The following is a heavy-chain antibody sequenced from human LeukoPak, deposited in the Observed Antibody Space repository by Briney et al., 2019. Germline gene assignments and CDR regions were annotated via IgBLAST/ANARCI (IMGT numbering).Heavy chain of an antibody. Sequence: SETLSLTCTVSGDSISGYYCTWIRQPPGKGLEWIGYIYYSGSTNYNPSLKSRVTISVDTSKNQFSLKLSSVTAADTAVYYCARTRGVISYYGMDVWGQGTTVTVSS. J-gene: IGHJ6*02. CDR2: IYYSGST. CDR3: ARTRGVISYYGMDV. CDR1: GDSISGYY. V-gene: IGHV4-59*01. D-gene: IGHD3-10*01.